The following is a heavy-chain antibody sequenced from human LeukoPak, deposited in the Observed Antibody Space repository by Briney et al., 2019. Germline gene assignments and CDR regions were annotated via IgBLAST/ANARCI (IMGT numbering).Heavy chain of an antibody. J-gene: IGHJ4*02. D-gene: IGHD3-22*01. V-gene: IGHV3-74*01. CDR2: INSDGSST. CDR3: ARVDSSGWVIDY. Sequence: GGSLRLSCAASGFTFSSYWMHWVRQAPGKGLVWVSRINSDGSSTSCADSVKGRFTISRDNAKNTLYLQMNSLRAEDTAVYYCARVDSSGWVIDYWGQGTLVTVSS. CDR1: GFTFSSYW.